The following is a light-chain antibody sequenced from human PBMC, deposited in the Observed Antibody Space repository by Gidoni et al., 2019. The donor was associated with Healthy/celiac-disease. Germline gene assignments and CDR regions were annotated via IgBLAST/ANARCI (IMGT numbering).Light chain of an antibody. CDR3: QQRYSTPPYT. CDR1: QSISSY. Sequence: IQMTQSPSSLSASVGDRVTITCRASQSISSYLNWYQQKPGKAPKLLIYAASSLQSGVPSRFSGSGAGTDCTITISSLQPEDFATYYCQQRYSTPPYTFGQGTKLEIK. CDR2: AAS. V-gene: IGKV1-39*01. J-gene: IGKJ2*01.